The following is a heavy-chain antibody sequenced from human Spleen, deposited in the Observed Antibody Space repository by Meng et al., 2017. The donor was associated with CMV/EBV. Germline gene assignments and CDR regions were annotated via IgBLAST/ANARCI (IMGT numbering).Heavy chain of an antibody. D-gene: IGHD3-22*01. CDR2: IHPTGGST. V-gene: IGHV1-46*01. Sequence: ASVQVSCKASGYTFTSYYMHWVRQAPGQGLEWMGIIHPTGGSTTYAQKFQGRLTMTRDRSTSTVYMELSSLRSEDTAVYYCARDRVIYYYDSGGSTSDSWGQGTLVTVSS. J-gene: IGHJ4*02. CDR1: GYTFTSYY. CDR3: ARDRVIYYYDSGGSTSDS.